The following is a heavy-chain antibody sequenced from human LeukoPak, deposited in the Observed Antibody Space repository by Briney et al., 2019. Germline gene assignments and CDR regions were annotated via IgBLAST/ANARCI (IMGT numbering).Heavy chain of an antibody. Sequence: GESLKISCKGSGYSFTNYWIGWVRHMRGKGLEWIGFIYPGDSRTRYSPSFQGQVTISVDKSISTAYLQWSSLKASDTAMYYCTTATSGGSGWDYWGQGTLVTVSS. J-gene: IGHJ4*02. CDR3: TTATSGGSGWDY. V-gene: IGHV5-51*01. D-gene: IGHD6-19*01. CDR2: IYPGDSRT. CDR1: GYSFTNYW.